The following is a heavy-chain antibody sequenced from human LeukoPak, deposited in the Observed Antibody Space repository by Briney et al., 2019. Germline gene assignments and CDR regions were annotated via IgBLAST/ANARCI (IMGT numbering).Heavy chain of an antibody. J-gene: IGHJ4*02. Sequence: GGSLRLSCAASGFTFSSYGLHWVRQAPGKGLEWVAFIRYDGSDNYYADSVKGRFTISRDNSKNTLYLQMNNLRAEDTAVYYCAKDKGPTYYFDYWGQGTLVTVSS. CDR1: GFTFSSYG. CDR2: IRYDGSDN. V-gene: IGHV3-30*02. CDR3: AKDKGPTYYFDY.